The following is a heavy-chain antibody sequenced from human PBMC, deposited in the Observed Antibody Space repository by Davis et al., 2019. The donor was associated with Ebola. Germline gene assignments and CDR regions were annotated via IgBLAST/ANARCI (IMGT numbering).Heavy chain of an antibody. D-gene: IGHD5-18*01. V-gene: IGHV4-31*03. CDR1: GGSISSGGYY. CDR3: ARDGATAKFDY. CDR2: IYYSGST. Sequence: MPSETLSLTCTVPGGSISSGGYYWSWIRQHPGKGLEWIGYIYYSGSTYYNPSLKSRVTISVDTSKNQFSLKLSSVTAADTAVYYCARDGATAKFDYWGQGTLVTVSS. J-gene: IGHJ4*02.